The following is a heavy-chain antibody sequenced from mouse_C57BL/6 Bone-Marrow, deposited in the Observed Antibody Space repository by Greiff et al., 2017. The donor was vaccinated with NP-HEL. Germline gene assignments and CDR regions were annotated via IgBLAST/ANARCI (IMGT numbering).Heavy chain of an antibody. J-gene: IGHJ4*01. CDR1: GFTFSDYY. CDR2: INYDGSST. CDR3: ARVDDGRVDY. D-gene: IGHD2-3*01. V-gene: IGHV5-16*01. Sequence: EVKVVESEGGLVQPGSSMKLSCTASGFTFSDYYMAWVRQVPEKGLEWVANINYDGSSTYYLDSLKSRFIISRDNAKNILYLQMSSLKSEDTATYYCARVDDGRVDYWGQGTSVTVSS.